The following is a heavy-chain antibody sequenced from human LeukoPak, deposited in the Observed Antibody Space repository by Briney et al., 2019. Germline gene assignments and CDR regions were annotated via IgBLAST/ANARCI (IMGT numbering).Heavy chain of an antibody. CDR2: FDPQDGET. Sequence: ASVKVSCKVSGYTLTEAHIHWVRQAPGKGLEWMGGFDPQDGETIYAQKLQGRVTMTEDTSTNTAYMELSSLRSEDTAVYYCATVPRRPRYYYFGMDVWGQGTTVTVSS. CDR3: ATVPRRPRYYYFGMDV. V-gene: IGHV1-24*01. J-gene: IGHJ6*02. CDR1: GYTLTEAH.